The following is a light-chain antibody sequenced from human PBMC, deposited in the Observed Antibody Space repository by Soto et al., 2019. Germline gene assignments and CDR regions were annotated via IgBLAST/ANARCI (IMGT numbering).Light chain of an antibody. J-gene: IGKJ4*01. CDR3: QQYGNSLT. V-gene: IGKV3-20*01. CDR1: HNLYNNY. Sequence: IVLTQSPGTLSLSPGERATLSCRASHNLYNNYLAWYQQKPGQAPRVLIYGASTRAAGIPDRFSGSGSGTDFTLSISRLEPEDLAVYYCQQYGNSLTFGGGTKVDIK. CDR2: GAS.